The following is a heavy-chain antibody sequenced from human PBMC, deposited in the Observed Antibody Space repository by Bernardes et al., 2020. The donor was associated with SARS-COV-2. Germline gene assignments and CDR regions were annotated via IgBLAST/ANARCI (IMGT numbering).Heavy chain of an antibody. CDR3: ARGPIGVAGTRVFDWFDP. D-gene: IGHD6-19*01. Sequence: ASVKVSCKASGYTFTTYDINWVRQAAGQGLEWMGWMTPASATTGYAQKFQGRITMTRNTSISTAYMELSSLRSEDTAVYYCARGPIGVAGTRVFDWFDPWGQGTLVTVYS. J-gene: IGHJ5*02. CDR2: MTPASATT. V-gene: IGHV1-8*01. CDR1: GYTFTTYD.